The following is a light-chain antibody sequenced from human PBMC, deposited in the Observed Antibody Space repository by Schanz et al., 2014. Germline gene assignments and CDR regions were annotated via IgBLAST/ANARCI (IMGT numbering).Light chain of an antibody. CDR2: TSD. V-gene: IGLV1-44*01. CDR3: ATWDDSLNRFYV. Sequence: QSVLTQPPSASGTPGQRVTISCSGSSSNIGSNPVNWYQQLPRAAPTLLIYTSDQRPSGVPDRFSGSKSGTSASLAISGLQSEDEADYYCATWDDSLNRFYVFGTGTKLTVL. J-gene: IGLJ1*01. CDR1: SSNIGSNP.